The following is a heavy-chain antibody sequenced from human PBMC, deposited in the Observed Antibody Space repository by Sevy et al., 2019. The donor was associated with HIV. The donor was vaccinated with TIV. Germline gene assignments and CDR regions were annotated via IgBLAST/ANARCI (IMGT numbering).Heavy chain of an antibody. V-gene: IGHV4-39*01. Sequence: SETLSLTCTVSGDSIRSSVHFWAWIRQPPGKGLQWLGSIHHRGDSYYNPSLRSRVTISVDTSKNQFSLNLNSMTAADTAVYFCARHGLHYFDNIGYGEAFDIWGQGSLVTVSS. J-gene: IGHJ3*02. CDR3: ARHGLHYFDNIGYGEAFDI. CDR2: IHHRGDS. D-gene: IGHD3-22*01. CDR1: GDSIRSSVHF.